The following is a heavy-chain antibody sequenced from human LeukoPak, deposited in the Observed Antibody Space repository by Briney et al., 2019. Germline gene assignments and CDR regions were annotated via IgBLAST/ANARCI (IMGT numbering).Heavy chain of an antibody. Sequence: PLETLSLTCTVSGGSITNHYWSWIRQPPGKGLEWIGYLYYTGSTNYNPSLKSRVTISADMYKNQFSLKLRSMTAADTAVYYCARHGSGYSSVFDYWGQGTLVTVSS. CDR1: GGSITNHY. CDR2: LYYTGST. CDR3: ARHGSGYSSVFDY. D-gene: IGHD6-19*01. V-gene: IGHV4-59*08. J-gene: IGHJ4*02.